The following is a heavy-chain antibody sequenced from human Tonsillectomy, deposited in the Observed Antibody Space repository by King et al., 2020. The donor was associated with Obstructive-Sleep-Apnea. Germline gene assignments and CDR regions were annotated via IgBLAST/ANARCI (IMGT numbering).Heavy chain of an antibody. Sequence: QLVQSGAEVKKPGASVKVSCKASGYPFIGYYIYWVRQAPGQGLEWMGWINPHSGGTNYAQKFQGRVTMTRETSISTAYMELSGLRSDDTAVYFCAREAAKFDYVWGDWGQGTLVTVSS. CDR2: INPHSGGT. CDR1: GYPFIGYY. D-gene: IGHD3-16*01. CDR3: AREAAKFDYVWGD. V-gene: IGHV1-2*02. J-gene: IGHJ4*02.